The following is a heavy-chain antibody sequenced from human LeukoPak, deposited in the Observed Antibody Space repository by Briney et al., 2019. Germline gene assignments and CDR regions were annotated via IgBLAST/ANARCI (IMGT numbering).Heavy chain of an antibody. J-gene: IGHJ4*02. D-gene: IGHD6-6*01. CDR1: GFTFSSYA. CDR2: ISNSGGST. V-gene: IGHV3-23*01. CDR3: AKETSSSFDY. Sequence: PGGSLRLSCAASGFTFSSYAMNWVRQAPGKGLEWVSGISNSGGSTYYADSVKGRFTISRDNSKNTLYLQMNSLRAEDTAVYYCAKETSSSFDYWGQGTPVTVSS.